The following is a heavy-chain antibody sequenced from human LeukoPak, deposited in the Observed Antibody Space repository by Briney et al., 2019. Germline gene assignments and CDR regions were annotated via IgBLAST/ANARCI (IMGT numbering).Heavy chain of an antibody. V-gene: IGHV3-11*01. CDR3: ARDRLYYYYMDV. J-gene: IGHJ6*03. D-gene: IGHD6-25*01. CDR2: ISSSGSNI. CDR1: GFTFSDYY. Sequence: GGSLRLSCAASGFTFSDYYMSWIRQAPGKGLEWVSYISSSGSNIYYADSVKGRFTISRDNAKNSLYLQMNSLRAEDTAVYYCARDRLYYYYMDVWGKGTTVTVSS.